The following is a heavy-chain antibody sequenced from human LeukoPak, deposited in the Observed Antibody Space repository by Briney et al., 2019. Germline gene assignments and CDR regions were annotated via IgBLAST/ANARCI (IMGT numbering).Heavy chain of an antibody. V-gene: IGHV1-69*13. CDR2: IIPIFGTA. D-gene: IGHD2-15*01. CDR1: GGTFSSYA. CDR3: ARAAEPYCSGGSCFFTEDC. Sequence: ASVKVSCKASGGTFSSYAISWVRQAPGQGLEWMGGIIPIFGTANYAQKFQGRVTIAADESTSTAYMELSSLRSEDTAVYYCARAAEPYCSGGSCFFTEDCWGQGTLVTVSS. J-gene: IGHJ4*02.